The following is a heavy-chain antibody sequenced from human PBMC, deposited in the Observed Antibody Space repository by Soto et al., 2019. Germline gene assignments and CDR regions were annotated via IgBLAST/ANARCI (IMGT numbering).Heavy chain of an antibody. Sequence: GRSLRLSCAASGFTFSSYAMSWVRQAPGKGLEWVSAISGSGGSTYYADSVKGRFTISRDNSKNTLYLQMNSLRAEDTAVYYCAKVERLLGFGETPSWLDPWGQGTLVTVSS. J-gene: IGHJ5*02. V-gene: IGHV3-23*01. CDR3: AKVERLLGFGETPSWLDP. CDR2: ISGSGGST. CDR1: GFTFSSYA. D-gene: IGHD3-10*01.